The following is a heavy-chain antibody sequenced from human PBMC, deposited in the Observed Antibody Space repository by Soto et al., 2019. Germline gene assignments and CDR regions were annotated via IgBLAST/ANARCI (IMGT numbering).Heavy chain of an antibody. V-gene: IGHV1-3*05. CDR1: GNTFTSYA. CDR3: ASESYGGEFDY. J-gene: IGHJ4*02. CDR2: INAGNGNT. D-gene: IGHD4-17*01. Sequence: QVQLVQSGAEEKKPGASVKVSCKASGNTFTSYAMHWVRQAPGQRLEWMGWINAGNGNTKYSQKFQGRVTITRDTSASTVYMELGSLRSEDTAVYYCASESYGGEFDYWGQGTLVTVSS.